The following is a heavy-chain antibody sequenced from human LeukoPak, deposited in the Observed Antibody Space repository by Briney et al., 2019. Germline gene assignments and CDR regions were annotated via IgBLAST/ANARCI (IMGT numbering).Heavy chain of an antibody. J-gene: IGHJ4*02. V-gene: IGHV4-61*03. CDR1: GGSISSGGYY. Sequence: SQTLSLTCTVSGGSISSGGYYWSWIRQSPGKGLEWIGHIHYSGSTHYNPSLQSRVSISIDTSKNHFSLKLRSVTAVDTAVYYCARWGHFDTSGYFVVDYWGQGTLVTVSS. D-gene: IGHD3-22*01. CDR3: ARWGHFDTSGYFVVDY. CDR2: IHYSGST.